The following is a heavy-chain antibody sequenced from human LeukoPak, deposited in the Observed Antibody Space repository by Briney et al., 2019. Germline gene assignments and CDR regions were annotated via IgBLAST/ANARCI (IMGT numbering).Heavy chain of an antibody. CDR3: ARGRSASRFVVAPAAKPPHFDY. Sequence: SETLSLTCAVYGGSFSGYYWSWIRQPPGKGLEWIGEINHSGSTNYNPSLKSRVTISVDTSKNQFSLKLSSVTAADTAVYYCARGRSASRFVVAPAAKPPHFDYWGQGTLVTVSS. CDR1: GGSFSGYY. J-gene: IGHJ4*02. D-gene: IGHD2-2*02. V-gene: IGHV4-34*01. CDR2: INHSGST.